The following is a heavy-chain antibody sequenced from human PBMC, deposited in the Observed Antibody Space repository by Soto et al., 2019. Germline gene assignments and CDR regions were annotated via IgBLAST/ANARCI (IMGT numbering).Heavy chain of an antibody. J-gene: IGHJ4*02. D-gene: IGHD6-19*01. CDR3: AKGSGLKGIGWDYCDY. CDR1: GFTFSDYG. CDR2: ISYDESEK. Sequence: QVQLVESGGGVVQPGRSLRLSCAASGFTFSDYGMHWVRQAPGKGLEWVAVISYDESEKHYADSVKGRFTISRDNSKNTLYLQMNSLRAEDTAVFYCAKGSGLKGIGWDYCDYWGQGTLVTVSS. V-gene: IGHV3-30*18.